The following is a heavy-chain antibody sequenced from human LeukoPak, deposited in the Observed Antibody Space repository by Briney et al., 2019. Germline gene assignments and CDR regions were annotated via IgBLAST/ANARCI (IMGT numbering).Heavy chain of an antibody. CDR1: GFSLNTRGVG. Sequence: SGPTLVKPTQTLTLTCTFSGFSLNTRGVGVGWIRQPPGKALEWLSLIYWDDDKRYSPSLKSRLTIIKDTSKNLVVLIMTNMDPVDTATYYCAYRRNYCDSSIFDIWGQGTMVTVSS. V-gene: IGHV2-5*02. D-gene: IGHD3-22*01. J-gene: IGHJ3*02. CDR3: AYRRNYCDSSIFDI. CDR2: IYWDDDK.